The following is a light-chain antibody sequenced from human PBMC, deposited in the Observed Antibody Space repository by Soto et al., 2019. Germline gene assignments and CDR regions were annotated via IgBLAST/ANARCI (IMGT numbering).Light chain of an antibody. CDR2: GAS. CDR3: HQRQSWPRT. Sequence: EIVMTQSPATLSVSPGERATLSCRASQSVSSNLAWYQQKPGQAPRLLIYGASNRATGIPDRFSASGSGTDFTLTISDVQPEDFALYYCHQRQSWPRTFGQGTKVDIK. V-gene: IGKV3D-15*01. CDR1: QSVSSN. J-gene: IGKJ1*01.